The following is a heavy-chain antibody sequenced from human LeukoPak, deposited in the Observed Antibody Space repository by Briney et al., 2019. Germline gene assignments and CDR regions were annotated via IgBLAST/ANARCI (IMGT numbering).Heavy chain of an antibody. Sequence: ASVKVSCKASGYRFIGYYIHWVRQAPGQGLEWMGWINPNSGGTNYAQKFQGRVTMTRDTSISTAYMELSRLRSDDTAVYYCARDGAPYYYDSSGLFDYWGQGTLVTVSS. J-gene: IGHJ4*02. CDR3: ARDGAPYYYDSSGLFDY. CDR1: GYRFIGYY. CDR2: INPNSGGT. V-gene: IGHV1-2*02. D-gene: IGHD3-22*01.